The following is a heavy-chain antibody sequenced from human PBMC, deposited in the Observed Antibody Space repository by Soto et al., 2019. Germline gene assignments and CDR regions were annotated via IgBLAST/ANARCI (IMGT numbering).Heavy chain of an antibody. CDR2: IYYSGST. J-gene: IGHJ4*02. V-gene: IGHV4-59*08. D-gene: IGHD5-12*01. Sequence: SETLSLTCTVSGGSISSYYWSWIRQPPGKGLEWIGYIYYSGSTNYNPSLKSRVTISVDTSKNQFSLKLSSVTAADTAVYYCARHPRGEYSGYEPIFDYWGQGTLVTVSS. CDR1: GGSISSYY. CDR3: ARHPRGEYSGYEPIFDY.